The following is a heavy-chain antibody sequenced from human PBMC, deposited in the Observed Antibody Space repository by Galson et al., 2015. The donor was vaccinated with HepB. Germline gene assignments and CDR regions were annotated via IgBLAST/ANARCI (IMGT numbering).Heavy chain of an antibody. CDR1: EGTFSSYA. CDR2: IIPIFGTA. Sequence: SVKVSCKASEGTFSSYAISWVRQAPGQGLEWMGGIIPIFGTANYAQKFQGRVTITADESTSTAYMELSSLRSEDTAVYYCARDLGYCSSTSCYRGSGYYYYMDVWAKGPRSPSP. CDR3: ARDLGYCSSTSCYRGSGYYYYMDV. D-gene: IGHD2-2*02. J-gene: IGHJ6*03. V-gene: IGHV1-69*13.